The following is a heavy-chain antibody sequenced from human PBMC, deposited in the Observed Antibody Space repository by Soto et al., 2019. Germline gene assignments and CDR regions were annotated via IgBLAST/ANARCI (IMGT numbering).Heavy chain of an antibody. V-gene: IGHV4-59*08. CDR2: FRSGGGT. J-gene: IGHJ6*02. Sequence: LETLSLTCTVADDTIRGYNLAWIRQPPGKGLEWIGYFRSGGGTSYNPSLKSRVAISADTSMKQFSLRLSSVTAADTAVYYCVRQGIGGLHGRVDVCGQGITGTVSS. CDR1: DDTIRGYN. CDR3: VRQGIGGLHGRVDV. D-gene: IGHD3-10*01.